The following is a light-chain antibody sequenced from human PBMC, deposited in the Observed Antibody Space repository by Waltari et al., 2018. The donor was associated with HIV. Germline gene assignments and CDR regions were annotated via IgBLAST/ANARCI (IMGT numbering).Light chain of an antibody. CDR2: EVT. V-gene: IGLV2-8*01. CDR1: SRDLGTYNS. J-gene: IGLJ1*01. CDR3: ASYAGSNNYV. Sequence: QSALTQPPSASGSPGQSVTISCTGTSRDLGTYNSVSWYQQLPGKAPHLLLYEVTKRPSGVPHRFSGSKSANTASLTGSGLQAEDEADYYCASYAGSNNYVFGTGTRVSVL.